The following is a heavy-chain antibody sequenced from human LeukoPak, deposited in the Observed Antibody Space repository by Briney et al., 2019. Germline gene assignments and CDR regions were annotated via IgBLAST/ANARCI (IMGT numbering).Heavy chain of an antibody. J-gene: IGHJ4*02. D-gene: IGHD5-12*01. CDR2: IIPIFGTA. Sequence: GASVKVSCKASGGTFSSYAISWVRQAPGQGLEWMGGIIPIFGTANYAQKFQGRVTITADKSTSTAYMELSSLRSEDTAVYYCARVLNSGYDSLGDFYDYWGQGTLVTVSS. V-gene: IGHV1-69*06. CDR1: GGTFSSYA. CDR3: ARVLNSGYDSLGDFYDY.